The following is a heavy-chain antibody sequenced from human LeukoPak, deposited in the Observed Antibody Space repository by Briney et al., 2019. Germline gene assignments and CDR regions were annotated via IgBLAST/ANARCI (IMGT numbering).Heavy chain of an antibody. J-gene: IGHJ6*02. CDR2: FNPKSVGT. V-gene: IGHV1-2*04. CDR1: GYTLTGYY. Sequence: GASVKVSCKVSGYTLTGYYLNWVRRALGKGFGWMGWFNPKSVGTNYAQKFQGWVTMTRDTSISTAYMELGRLRSDDTAVYYCARDTPSSGYYSGPPPRYGMDVWGQGTTVTVSS. CDR3: ARDTPSSGYYSGPPPRYGMDV. D-gene: IGHD3-22*01.